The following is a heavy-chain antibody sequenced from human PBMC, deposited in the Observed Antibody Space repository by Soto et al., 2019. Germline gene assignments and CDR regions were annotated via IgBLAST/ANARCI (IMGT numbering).Heavy chain of an antibody. J-gene: IGHJ4*02. CDR2: IYSGGGT. CDR1: GLTVSTNP. CDR3: ARDGSGY. Sequence: EVQLVESGGGLVQPGGSLRLSCAASGLTVSTNPMSWVRQAPGKGLEWVSVIYSGGGTHYADAVKGRFTSSRDKAKYTVDLQMNNVRADDTAGYYCARDGSGYWGQGTLVTVSS. V-gene: IGHV3-66*01.